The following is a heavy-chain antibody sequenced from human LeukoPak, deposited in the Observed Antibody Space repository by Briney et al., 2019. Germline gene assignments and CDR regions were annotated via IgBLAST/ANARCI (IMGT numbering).Heavy chain of an antibody. CDR3: VVAARRGFDY. D-gene: IGHD2-15*01. J-gene: IGHJ4*02. CDR2: ITESDDIT. Sequence: GGSLRLSCAASGFSFSRYSMSWVRQAPGKGLEWVSVITESDDITYYADSVKGRFTISRDNSKNTLYLQMNSLRAEDTAVYYCVVAARRGFDYWGQGTLVTVSS. V-gene: IGHV3-23*01. CDR1: GFSFSRYS.